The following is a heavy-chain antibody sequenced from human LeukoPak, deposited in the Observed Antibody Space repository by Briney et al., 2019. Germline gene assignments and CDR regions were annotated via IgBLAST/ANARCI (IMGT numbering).Heavy chain of an antibody. V-gene: IGHV3-21*01. J-gene: IGHJ6*03. CDR2: ISSSSSYI. D-gene: IGHD6-19*01. Sequence: PGGSLGLSCAGSGFTFSRYSMNWFRQAPGKGLERVSSISSSSSYIFYADSVKGRFTISRDNANNSLYLQMSSLRAEDTAVYYCARDAQWLVPEGYYFYMDVWGKGTTVTVSS. CDR3: ARDAQWLVPEGYYFYMDV. CDR1: GFTFSRYS.